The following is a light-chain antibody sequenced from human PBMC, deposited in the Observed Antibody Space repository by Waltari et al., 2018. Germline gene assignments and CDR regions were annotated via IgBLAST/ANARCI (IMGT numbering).Light chain of an antibody. CDR1: QNISTH. CDR3: QKYNTWPS. CDR2: AAS. Sequence: EIVMTLSPATLSVSPGQRATLSCRASQNISTHLVWYQHNPGQAPSLLIYAASTRATGTPATFSGHESGTGFTLTSSSLQSEDFALYYCQKYNTWPSFGPGTKGDIK. V-gene: IGKV3-15*01. J-gene: IGKJ3*01.